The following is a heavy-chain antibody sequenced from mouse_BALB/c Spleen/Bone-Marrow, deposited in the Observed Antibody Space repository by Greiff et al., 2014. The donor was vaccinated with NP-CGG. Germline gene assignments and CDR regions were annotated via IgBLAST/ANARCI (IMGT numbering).Heavy chain of an antibody. CDR3: AKYYYGYYFDS. V-gene: IGHV14-3*02. CDR1: GFNIKDTY. D-gene: IGHD1-1*01. Sequence: VQLQQSGAELVKPGASVKLSCTASGFNIKDTYMHWVKQRPEQGLEWIGRIDPANGNTKYDPKLQGKATITADTSSNTAYLQLSSLTSEDTAVYYCAKYYYGYYFDSWGQGTTLTVSS. CDR2: IDPANGNT. J-gene: IGHJ2*01.